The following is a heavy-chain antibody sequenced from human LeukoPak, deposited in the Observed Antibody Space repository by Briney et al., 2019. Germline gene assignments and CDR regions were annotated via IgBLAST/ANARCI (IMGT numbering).Heavy chain of an antibody. V-gene: IGHV3-11*04. CDR3: ARLSSGWYYDYYYMDV. CDR2: ISSSGSTI. CDR1: GFTFSDYY. Sequence: PGGSLRLSCAASGFTFSDYYMSWIRQAPGKGLEWVSYISSSGSTIYYADSVKGRFTISRDNAKNSLYLQMNSLRAEDTAVYYCARLSSGWYYDYYYMDVWGKGTTVTVSS. D-gene: IGHD6-19*01. J-gene: IGHJ6*03.